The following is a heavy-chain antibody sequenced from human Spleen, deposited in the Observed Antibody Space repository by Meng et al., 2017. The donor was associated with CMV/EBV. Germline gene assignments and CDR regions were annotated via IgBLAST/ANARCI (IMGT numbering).Heavy chain of an antibody. J-gene: IGHJ6*02. V-gene: IGHV3-23*01. Sequence: GESLKISCAASRFTFSSYAMSWVRQAPGKGLEWVSAISGSGLSTYYADSVKGRFTISRDNSKNTLYLQMNSPRAEDTAVYYCARDPPRYGMDVWGQGTTVTVSS. CDR3: ARDPPRYGMDV. D-gene: IGHD3-16*02. CDR1: RFTFSSYA. CDR2: ISGSGLST.